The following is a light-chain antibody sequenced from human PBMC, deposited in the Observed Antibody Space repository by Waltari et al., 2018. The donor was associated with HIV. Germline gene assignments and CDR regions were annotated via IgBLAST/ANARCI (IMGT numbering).Light chain of an antibody. Sequence: KAPKLMMYDVTNRPSGVSNRFSGSKSGNTASLTIYGLQAEDEADYYCSSYTSISTLEVFGGGTKLTVL. CDR2: DVT. J-gene: IGLJ2*01. CDR3: SSYTSISTLEV. V-gene: IGLV2-14*03.